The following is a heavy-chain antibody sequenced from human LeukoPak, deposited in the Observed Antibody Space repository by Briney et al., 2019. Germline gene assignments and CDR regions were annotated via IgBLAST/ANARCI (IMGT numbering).Heavy chain of an antibody. CDR1: GGSISSSSYY. V-gene: IGHV4-39*07. CDR3: ARARYSYTDY. J-gene: IGHJ4*02. Sequence: SETLSLTCTVSGGSISSSSYYWGWIRQPPGKGLEWIGEINHSGSTNYNPSLKSRVTISVDTSKNQFSLKLSSVTAADTAVYYCARARYSYTDYWGQGTLVTVSS. CDR2: INHSGST. D-gene: IGHD5-18*01.